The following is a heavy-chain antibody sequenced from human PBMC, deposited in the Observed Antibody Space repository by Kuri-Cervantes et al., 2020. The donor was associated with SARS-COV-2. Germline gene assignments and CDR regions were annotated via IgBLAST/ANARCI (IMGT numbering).Heavy chain of an antibody. J-gene: IGHJ4*02. V-gene: IGHV3-48*01. Sequence: GESLKTSCAASGFTFSSYSMNWVRQAPGKGLEWVSYISSSSSTIYYADSVKGRFTISRDNSKNTLFLQMNSLRAEDTAVYYCARARHVMDSWGQGTLVTVSS. D-gene: IGHD2-21*01. CDR2: ISSSSSTI. CDR1: GFTFSSYS. CDR3: ARARHVMDS.